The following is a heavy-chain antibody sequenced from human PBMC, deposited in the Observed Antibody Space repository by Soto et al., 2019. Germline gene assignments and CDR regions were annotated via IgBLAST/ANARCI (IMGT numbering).Heavy chain of an antibody. Sequence: GESLKISCAASGFTFSSYAMHWVRQAPGKGLEWVAVISYDGSNKYYADSVKGRFTISRDNSKNTLYLQMNSLRAEDTAVYYCARSSIAARVLDYWGQGTLVTVSS. CDR1: GFTFSSYA. CDR2: ISYDGSNK. V-gene: IGHV3-30-3*01. D-gene: IGHD6-6*01. CDR3: ARSSIAARVLDY. J-gene: IGHJ4*02.